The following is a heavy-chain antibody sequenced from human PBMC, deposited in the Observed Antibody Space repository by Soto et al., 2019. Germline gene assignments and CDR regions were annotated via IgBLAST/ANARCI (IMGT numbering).Heavy chain of an antibody. Sequence: SETLSLTCTVSGGSISSYYWSWIRQPPGKGLEWIGYIYYSGSTKYNPSLKSRVTISVDTSKNQFSLKLSSVTAADTAVYYCARVAHRYYFDYCGQRTQVTVSS. J-gene: IGHJ4*02. CDR2: IYYSGST. CDR3: ARVAHRYYFDY. V-gene: IGHV4-59*13. CDR1: GGSISSYY.